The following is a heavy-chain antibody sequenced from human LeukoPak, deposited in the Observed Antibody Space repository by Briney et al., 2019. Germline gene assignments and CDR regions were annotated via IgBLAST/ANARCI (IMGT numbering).Heavy chain of an antibody. CDR3: AKGAYDYIEVGYFDS. CDR1: GFTSTNYA. V-gene: IGHV3-23*01. Sequence: GGSLRLSCAASGFTSTNYAMNWVRQAPGKGLEWVSVLIGSSGSTDYADSVKGRFTISRDNSKNTVFLQMNSLRAEDTAIYYCAKGAYDYIEVGYFDSWGQGTLVTVSS. D-gene: IGHD5-12*01. J-gene: IGHJ4*02. CDR2: LIGSSGST.